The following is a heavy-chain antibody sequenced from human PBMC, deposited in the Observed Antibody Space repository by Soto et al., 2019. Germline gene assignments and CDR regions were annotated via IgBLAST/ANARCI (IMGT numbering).Heavy chain of an antibody. CDR2: INPNSGGT. D-gene: IGHD2-15*01. Sequence: GASVKVSCKASGYTFTGYYMHWVLQAPGQGLEWMGWINPNSGGTNYTQKFQGWVSMTRDTSISTAYMELSRLRSDDTAVYYCARASGYCSGGPCYVFDYWGRGTLVTVS. V-gene: IGHV1-2*04. CDR3: ARASGYCSGGPCYVFDY. J-gene: IGHJ4*02. CDR1: GYTFTGYY.